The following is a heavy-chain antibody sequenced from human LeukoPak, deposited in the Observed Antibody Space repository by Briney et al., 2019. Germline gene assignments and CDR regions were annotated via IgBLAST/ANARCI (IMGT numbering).Heavy chain of an antibody. CDR2: ISAYNGNT. Sequence: ASVKVSCKASGYTFTSYGISWVRQAPGQGLEWMGWISAYNGNTNYAQKLQGGVTMTTDTSTSTAYMELRSLRSDDTAVYYCARDSDYYDSSGSPLPYYYYYGMDVWGQGTTVTVSS. D-gene: IGHD3-22*01. J-gene: IGHJ6*02. CDR1: GYTFTSYG. CDR3: ARDSDYYDSSGSPLPYYYYYGMDV. V-gene: IGHV1-18*01.